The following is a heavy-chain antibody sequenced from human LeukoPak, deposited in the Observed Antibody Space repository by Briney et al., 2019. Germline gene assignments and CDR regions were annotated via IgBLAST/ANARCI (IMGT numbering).Heavy chain of an antibody. CDR3: ARAFDQGTYYYGMDV. CDR1: GFTFSDYY. D-gene: IGHD1-1*01. Sequence: GGSLRLSCAASGFTFSDYYMSWIRQAPGKGLEWVSYISSGSTIYYADSVKGRFTISRDNAKNSLYLQMNSLRAEDTAVYYCARAFDQGTYYYGMDVWGQGTTVTVSS. CDR2: ISSGSTI. V-gene: IGHV3-11*01. J-gene: IGHJ6*02.